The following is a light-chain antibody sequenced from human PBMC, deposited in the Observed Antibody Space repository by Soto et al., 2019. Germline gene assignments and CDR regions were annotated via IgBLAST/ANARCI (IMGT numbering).Light chain of an antibody. Sequence: DIVMTQTPLSSPVTLGQPASISCRSSQSLVHRDGNTYLSWLQQRPGQPPRLLIYKSSNRFSGVPDRLSGSGAGTDFTLKISRVEAEDVGVYYCMQATQSPYTFGQGTKLEIK. CDR2: KSS. CDR3: MQATQSPYT. CDR1: QSLVHRDGNTY. J-gene: IGKJ2*01. V-gene: IGKV2-24*01.